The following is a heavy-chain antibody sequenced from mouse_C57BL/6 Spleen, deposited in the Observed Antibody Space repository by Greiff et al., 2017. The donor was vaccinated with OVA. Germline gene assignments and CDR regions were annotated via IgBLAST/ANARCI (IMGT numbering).Heavy chain of an antibody. CDR2: INPSTGGT. D-gene: IGHD4-1*01. CDR3: ARTGTGRFAY. J-gene: IGHJ3*01. V-gene: IGHV1-42*01. Sequence: EVQLQQSGPELVKPGASVKISCKASGYSFTGYYMNWVKQSPEKSLEWIGEINPSTGGTTYNQKFKAKATLTVDKSSSTAYMQLKSLTSEDSAVYYCARTGTGRFAYWGQGTLVTVSA. CDR1: GYSFTGYY.